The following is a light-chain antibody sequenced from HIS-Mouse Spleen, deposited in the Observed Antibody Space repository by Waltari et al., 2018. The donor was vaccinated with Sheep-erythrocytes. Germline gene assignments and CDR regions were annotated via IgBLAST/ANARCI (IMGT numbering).Light chain of an antibody. J-gene: IGLJ3*02. CDR2: EVS. Sequence: QSALTQPASVSGSPGQSITISCTGTSSDVGGYNYVSWYQQHPGKAPKLMIEEVSNRPSGVSNRFSGSKSGNTASLTISGLQAEDEADYYCSSYTSSSTWVFGGGTKLTVL. V-gene: IGLV2-14*01. CDR3: SSYTSSSTWV. CDR1: SSDVGGYNY.